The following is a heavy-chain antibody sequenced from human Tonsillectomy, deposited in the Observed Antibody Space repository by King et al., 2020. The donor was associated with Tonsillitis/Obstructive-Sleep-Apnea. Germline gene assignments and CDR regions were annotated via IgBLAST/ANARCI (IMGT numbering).Heavy chain of an antibody. CDR2: ISWNSGSI. CDR3: AGQDCSSTSCYRNFDY. D-gene: IGHD2-2*01. J-gene: IGHJ4*02. V-gene: IGHV3-9*01. CDR1: GFTFDDYA. Sequence: VQLVESGGGLVQPGRSLRLSCAASGFTFDDYAMHWVRQAPGKGLEWVSGISWNSGSIGYADSVKGRFTISRDNAKNSLYLQMNSLRAEDTALYYCAGQDCSSTSCYRNFDYWGQGTLVTDSS.